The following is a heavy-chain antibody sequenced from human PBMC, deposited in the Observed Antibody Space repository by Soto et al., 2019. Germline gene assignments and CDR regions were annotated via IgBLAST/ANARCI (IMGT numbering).Heavy chain of an antibody. CDR3: ARPHRSGDYYPFDY. CDR2: IYDSGST. Sequence: SETLSLTCTVSGGSISSYYWSWIRQPPGKGLEWIGYIYDSGSTKYNPSLKSRVTISVDTSKNQFSLKLSSVTAADTAVYYCARPHRSGDYYPFDYWGQGSLVTVS. V-gene: IGHV4-59*01. J-gene: IGHJ4*02. D-gene: IGHD4-17*01. CDR1: GGSISSYY.